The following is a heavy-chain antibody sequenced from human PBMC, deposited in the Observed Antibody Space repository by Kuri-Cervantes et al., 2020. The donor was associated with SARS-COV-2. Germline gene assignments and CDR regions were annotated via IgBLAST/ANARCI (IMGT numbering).Heavy chain of an antibody. J-gene: IGHJ3*02. CDR1: GYTFTSYG. CDR3: ARVGSRFLEWLLPDDAFDI. D-gene: IGHD3-3*01. V-gene: IGHV1-18*01. Sequence: ASVKVSCKASGYTFTSYGISWVRQAPGQGLEWMGWISAYNGNTNYAQKLQGRVTMTTDTSTRTAYMELRSLRSDDTAVYYCARVGSRFLEWLLPDDAFDIWGQGTMVTVSS. CDR2: ISAYNGNT.